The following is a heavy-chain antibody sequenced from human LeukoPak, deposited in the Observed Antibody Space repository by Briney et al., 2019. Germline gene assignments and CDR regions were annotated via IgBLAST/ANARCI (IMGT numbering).Heavy chain of an antibody. J-gene: IGHJ6*03. Sequence: ASVKVSCKASGYTFTSYGISWVRQAPGQGLEWMGWISAYNGNTNYAQKLQGRVTMTTDTSTSTAYMELRSLRSEDTAVYYCASMPTGYYYMDVWGKGTTVTVSS. CDR1: GYTFTSYG. D-gene: IGHD2-2*01. V-gene: IGHV1-18*01. CDR2: ISAYNGNT. CDR3: ASMPTGYYYMDV.